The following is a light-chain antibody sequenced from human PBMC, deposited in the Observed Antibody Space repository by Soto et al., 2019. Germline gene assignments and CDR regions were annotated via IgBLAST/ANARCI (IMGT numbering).Light chain of an antibody. CDR3: QQYDNLPLT. CDR1: QGIRND. V-gene: IGKV1-33*01. Sequence: TQMTQSPSSLSTSLWDGVTVTRRASQGIRNDLGWYQQKPGKAPKLLIYDASNLETGVPSRFSGSGSGTDFTFTISSLQPEDIATYYCQQYDNLPLTFGGGTKVDIK. CDR2: DAS. J-gene: IGKJ4*01.